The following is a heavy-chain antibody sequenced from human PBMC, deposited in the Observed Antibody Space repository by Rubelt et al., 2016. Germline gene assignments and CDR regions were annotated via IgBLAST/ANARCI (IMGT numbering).Heavy chain of an antibody. J-gene: IGHJ4*02. CDR1: GYTFTNYD. Sequence: QVQLVQSGAEVKKPGASVKVSCKTSGYTFTNYDINWVRQATGQGLEWMGWVSPNSENTGYAQKFQGRVTMTRDTSTSTVYMGLRSLRSEDTAIYYWARGEGVVGTYWGQGTLVTVSS. V-gene: IGHV1-8*02. CDR2: VSPNSENT. CDR3: ARGEGVVGTY. D-gene: IGHD6-19*01.